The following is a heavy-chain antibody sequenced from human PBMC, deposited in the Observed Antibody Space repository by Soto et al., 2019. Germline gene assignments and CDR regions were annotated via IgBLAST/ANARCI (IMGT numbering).Heavy chain of an antibody. CDR2: IEHGGST. V-gene: IGHV4-34*02. D-gene: IGHD3-10*01. CDR1: GESFSGHY. CDR3: ARAPMVRGVPLDFDY. Sequence: QVQLQQWGTRLLKPSETLSLACAVFGESFSGHYWSWIRQTPGKGLEWIGEIEHGGSTNYNPSLKSRVRMSVDTTRKQCSLRLNFVIAADTAVYYCARAPMVRGVPLDFDYWGQGTLVTVSS. J-gene: IGHJ4*02.